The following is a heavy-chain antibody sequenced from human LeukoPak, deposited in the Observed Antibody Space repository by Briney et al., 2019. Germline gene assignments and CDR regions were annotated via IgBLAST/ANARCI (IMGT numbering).Heavy chain of an antibody. CDR2: ISSSGTTI. CDR3: ARRTGRGAFDI. J-gene: IGHJ3*02. V-gene: IGHV3-48*03. D-gene: IGHD1-14*01. Sequence: GGSLRLSCAASGFTFDSYAMSWVRQAPGKGLEWVSYISSSGTTIYYADSVKGRFTISRDNAKNSLYLPMNSLRAEDTAVYYCARRTGRGAFDIWGQGTKVTVSS. CDR1: GFTFDSYA.